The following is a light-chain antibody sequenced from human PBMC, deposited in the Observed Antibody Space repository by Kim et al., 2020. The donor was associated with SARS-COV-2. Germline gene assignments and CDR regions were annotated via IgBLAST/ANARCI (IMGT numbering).Light chain of an antibody. CDR2: DAS. Sequence: FLSPGERATLSCRASQSVSSYLAWYQHKPGQAPRLLIYDASNRATGIPARFSGSGSGTDFTLTISSLEPEDFAVYYCQQRSDWPTFGQGTRLEIK. J-gene: IGKJ5*01. CDR3: QQRSDWPT. V-gene: IGKV3-11*01. CDR1: QSVSSY.